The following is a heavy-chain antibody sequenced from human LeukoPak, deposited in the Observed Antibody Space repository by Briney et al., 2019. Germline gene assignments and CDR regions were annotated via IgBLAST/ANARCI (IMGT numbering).Heavy chain of an antibody. CDR3: AREDNWFDP. Sequence: GGSLRLSCAASGFTFSSFPMPWVRQAPGKGLEWVAGISYDGSNKYYVDSVKGRFTISRDNSKNTVYLQINSLRAEDTSVYYCAREDNWFDPWGQGTLVTVSS. CDR1: GFTFSSFP. V-gene: IGHV3-30-3*01. J-gene: IGHJ5*02. CDR2: ISYDGSNK.